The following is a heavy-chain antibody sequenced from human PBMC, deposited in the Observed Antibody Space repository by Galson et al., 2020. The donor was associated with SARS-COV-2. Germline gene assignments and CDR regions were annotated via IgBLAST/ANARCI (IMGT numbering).Heavy chain of an antibody. J-gene: IGHJ4*01. V-gene: IGHV3-30*04. CDR3: AREDMGGSVVSVGGCDF. Sequence: GGSLRLSCAASGFTFSSYAMHWVRQAPGKGLEWVAVISYDGSNKYYADSVKGRFTISRDNSKNTLYLQMNSLRAEDTAVYYCAREDMGGSVVSVGGCDFWGQGTLVTVSS. D-gene: IGHD2-21*01. CDR2: ISYDGSNK. CDR1: GFTFSSYA.